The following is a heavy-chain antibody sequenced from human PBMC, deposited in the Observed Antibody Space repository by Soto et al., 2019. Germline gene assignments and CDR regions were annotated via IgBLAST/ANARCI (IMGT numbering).Heavy chain of an antibody. CDR3: TTTPAAAVYYYYGMDV. V-gene: IGHV3-15*07. CDR1: GFTFSNAW. CDR2: IKSKTDGGTT. J-gene: IGHJ6*02. D-gene: IGHD2-2*01. Sequence: VQLVESGGGLVKPGGSLRLSCAASGFTFSNAWMNWVRQAPGKGLEWVGRIKSKTDGGTTDYAAPVKGRFTISRDDSKNTLYLQMNSLKTEDTAVYYCTTTPAAAVYYYYGMDVWGQGTTVTVSS.